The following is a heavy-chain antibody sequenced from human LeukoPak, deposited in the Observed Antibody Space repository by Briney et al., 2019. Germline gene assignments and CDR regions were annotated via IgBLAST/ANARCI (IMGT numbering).Heavy chain of an antibody. J-gene: IGHJ5*02. Sequence: VASVKVSCKASGYTFTSYDINWVRQATGQGLEWMGWMNPNSGNTGYAQKFQGRVTMTRNTSISTAYMELSSLRSEDTAVYYCAREAESGSYNDYNWFDPWGQGTLVTVSS. CDR1: GYTFTSYD. V-gene: IGHV1-8*01. CDR2: MNPNSGNT. D-gene: IGHD1-26*01. CDR3: AREAESGSYNDYNWFDP.